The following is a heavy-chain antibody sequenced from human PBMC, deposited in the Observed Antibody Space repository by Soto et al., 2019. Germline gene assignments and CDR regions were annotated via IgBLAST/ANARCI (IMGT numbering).Heavy chain of an antibody. CDR3: ARHDWAKPFDY. CDR2: ICYSGST. J-gene: IGHJ4*02. D-gene: IGHD3-9*01. CDR1: GGSISSSSYY. V-gene: IGHV4-39*01. Sequence: PSETLSLTCTVSGGSISSSSYYWGWIRQPPGKGLEWIGSICYSGSTYYNPSLKSRVTISVDTSKNQFSLKLSSVTAADTAVYYCARHDWAKPFDYWGQGTLVTVSS.